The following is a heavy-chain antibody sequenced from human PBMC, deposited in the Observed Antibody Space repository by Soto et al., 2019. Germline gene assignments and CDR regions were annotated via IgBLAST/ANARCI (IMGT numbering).Heavy chain of an antibody. V-gene: IGHV3-30*18. CDR2: ISNDGSNQ. CDR3: AKGGSTSYLRYYFDY. D-gene: IGHD1-20*01. Sequence: GGSLRLSCAASGFTFSSYAMYWVRQAPGKGLEWLVVISNDGSNQYYADSVKGRFTISRDNSKNTLYLQVNSLRADDTAVYFCAKGGSTSYLRYYFDYWGQGTLVTVSS. CDR1: GFTFSSYA. J-gene: IGHJ4*02.